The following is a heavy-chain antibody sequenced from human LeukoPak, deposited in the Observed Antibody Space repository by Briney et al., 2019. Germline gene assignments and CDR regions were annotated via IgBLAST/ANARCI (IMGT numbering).Heavy chain of an antibody. CDR1: GFTFSSYS. D-gene: IGHD5-18*01. CDR2: ISSSSSYI. J-gene: IGHJ4*02. Sequence: GGSLRLSCAASGFTFSSYSMNWVRQAPGKGLEWVSSISSSSSYIYYADSVKGRFTISRDNAKNSLYLQMNSLGAEDTAVYYCARGRGGYSYGPFDYWGQGTLVTVSS. V-gene: IGHV3-21*01. CDR3: ARGRGGYSYGPFDY.